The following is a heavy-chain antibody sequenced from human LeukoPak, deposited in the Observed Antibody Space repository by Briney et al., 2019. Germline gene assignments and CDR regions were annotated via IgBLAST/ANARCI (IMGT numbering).Heavy chain of an antibody. J-gene: IGHJ2*01. CDR1: GYTFTGYY. Sequence: ASVKVSCKASGYTFTGYYVHWVRQAPGQGLEWIGSISPYNGGTKFAQNFQGRVSMTSDASISTASMELRGLTSDDTAVYYCARGKVGVDWCFDIWGRGTLVSVSS. D-gene: IGHD1-26*01. V-gene: IGHV1-2*02. CDR2: ISPYNGGT. CDR3: ARGKVGVDWCFDI.